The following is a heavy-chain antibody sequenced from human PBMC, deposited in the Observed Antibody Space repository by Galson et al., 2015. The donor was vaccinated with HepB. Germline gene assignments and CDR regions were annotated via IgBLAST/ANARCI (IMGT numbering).Heavy chain of an antibody. CDR2: SRNKAEGYST. Sequence: SLRLSCAVSGFTFSDHYVDWVRQAPGKGLEWVGRSRNKAEGYSTAYAASVKGRFTVSRDGSKNSVFLQMNSLRSEDTAVYYCARSEVTTVVTDFDSWGQGTLVTVSS. CDR1: GFTFSDHY. CDR3: ARSEVTTVVTDFDS. D-gene: IGHD4-23*01. J-gene: IGHJ4*02. V-gene: IGHV3-72*01.